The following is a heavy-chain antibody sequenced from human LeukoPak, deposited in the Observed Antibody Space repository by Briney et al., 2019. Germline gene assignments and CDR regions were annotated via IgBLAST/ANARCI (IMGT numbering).Heavy chain of an antibody. CDR1: GFTFSSYG. V-gene: IGHV3-13*01. J-gene: IGHJ6*02. CDR3: ARAPPQQLVLWGGYYYGMDV. CDR2: IGTAGDT. D-gene: IGHD6-13*01. Sequence: PGGSLRLSCAASGFTFSSYGMHWVRQATGKGLEWVSAIGTAGDTYYPGSVKGRFTISRENAKNSLYLQMNSLRAGDTAVYYCARAPPQQLVLWGGYYYGMDVWGQGTTVTVSS.